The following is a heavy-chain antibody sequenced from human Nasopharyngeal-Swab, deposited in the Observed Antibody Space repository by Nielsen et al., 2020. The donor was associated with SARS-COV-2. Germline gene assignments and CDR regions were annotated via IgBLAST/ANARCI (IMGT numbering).Heavy chain of an antibody. CDR3: ARGWAGHYFDY. Sequence: SEALSLTCTVSGGSITSGGFYWTWIRQHPGKGLEWIGYIYYSGNTYYNPSLESRITISVDTSKNQFSLKLNSVTAADTAVYYCARGWAGHYFDYWAGEPWSPSPQ. CDR2: IYYSGNT. V-gene: IGHV4-31*03. CDR1: GGSITSGGFY. D-gene: IGHD3-10*01. J-gene: IGHJ4*02.